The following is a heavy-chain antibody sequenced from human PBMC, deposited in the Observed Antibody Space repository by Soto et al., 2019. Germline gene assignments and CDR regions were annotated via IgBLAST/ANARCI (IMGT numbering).Heavy chain of an antibody. V-gene: IGHV5-51*01. CDR1: GYTFSNVW. D-gene: IGHD6-13*01. CDR3: ARSPRSSPYLDH. Sequence: GESLKISCHCSGYTFSNVWVGWVRQLPGQGLEWMGIIYPGDHETRYSPSFHGKVTISAEKSINTAYLQWNSLEASDSAFYFCARSPRSSPYLDHWGQGALVTVSS. CDR2: IYPGDHET. J-gene: IGHJ4*02.